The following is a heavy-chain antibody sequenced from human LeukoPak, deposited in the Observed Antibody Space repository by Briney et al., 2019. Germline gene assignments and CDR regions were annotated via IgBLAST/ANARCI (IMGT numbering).Heavy chain of an antibody. D-gene: IGHD6-19*01. V-gene: IGHV3-21*01. J-gene: IGHJ4*02. CDR1: GFTFSRYW. CDR2: ITSRSYI. Sequence: GESLRLSCAASGFTFSRYWIHWVRQAPGKGLEWVSSITSRSYIYYADSVKGRFTISRDNAKNSLYLQMNSLRAEDTAVYYCARDNGWYYFDYWGQGTLVTVSS. CDR3: ARDNGWYYFDY.